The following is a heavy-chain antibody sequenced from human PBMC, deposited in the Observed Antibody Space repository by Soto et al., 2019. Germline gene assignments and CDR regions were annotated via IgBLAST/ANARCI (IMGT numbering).Heavy chain of an antibody. D-gene: IGHD2-2*01. CDR2: INAGNGNT. V-gene: IGHV1-3*01. J-gene: IGHJ6*02. CDR3: ARDRGSGIVVVPAASYGMDV. Sequence: ASVKVSCKASGYTFTSYAMHWVRQAPGQRLEWMGWINAGNGNTKYSQKFQGRVTITWDTSASTAYMELSSLRSEDTAVYYCARDRGSGIVVVPAASYGMDVWGQGTTVTVSS. CDR1: GYTFTSYA.